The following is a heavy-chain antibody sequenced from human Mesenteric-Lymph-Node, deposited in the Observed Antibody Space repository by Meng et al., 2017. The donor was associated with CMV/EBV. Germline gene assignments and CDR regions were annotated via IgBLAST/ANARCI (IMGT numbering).Heavy chain of an antibody. CDR2: KESNASNK. V-gene: IGHV3-30*12. CDR1: YSSCG. CDR3: ARPPNSGPSSYWYFDL. J-gene: IGHJ2*01. Sequence: YSSCGRHGARQAPRRGRVWVAVKESNASNKYYAGSVKSRFTISRDNSKITLYLQMNSLRAEDTAVYYCARPPNSGPSSYWYFDLWGRGTLVTVSS. D-gene: IGHD6-19*01.